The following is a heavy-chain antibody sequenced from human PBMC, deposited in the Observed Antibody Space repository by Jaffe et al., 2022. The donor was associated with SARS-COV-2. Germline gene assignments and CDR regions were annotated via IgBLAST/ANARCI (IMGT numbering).Heavy chain of an antibody. CDR3: VKSSGWYYFDS. V-gene: IGHV3-9*01. D-gene: IGHD6-19*01. CDR1: GFRFNDYA. J-gene: IGHJ4*02. CDR2: ISWGSGTI. Sequence: EVHLVESGGGLLQPGRSLRLSCVASGFRFNDYAIHWVRQAPGKGLEWVSGISWGSGTIAYADSVRGRFTISRDNAKNSLYLQMNSVRGEDTALYYCVKSSGWYYFDSWGQGTLVTVSS.